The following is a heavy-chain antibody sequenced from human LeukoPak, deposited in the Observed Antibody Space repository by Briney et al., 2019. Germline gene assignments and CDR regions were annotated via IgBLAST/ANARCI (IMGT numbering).Heavy chain of an antibody. J-gene: IGHJ4*02. D-gene: IGHD6-25*01. V-gene: IGHV5-51*01. CDR1: GYTFTSYW. CDR3: ARGGERVAADY. Sequence: PGESLKISFKGSGYTFTSYWIGWVRPMPGKGLEWMGIIYPGDSDTRYSPSFEGQVTISADKSISTAYLQWTSLKASDTAMYYCARGGERVAADYWGQGPLVTVSS. CDR2: IYPGDSDT.